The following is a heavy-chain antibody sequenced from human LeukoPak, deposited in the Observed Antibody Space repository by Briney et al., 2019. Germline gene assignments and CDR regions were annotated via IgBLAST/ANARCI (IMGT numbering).Heavy chain of an antibody. CDR2: IYDYGTT. V-gene: IGHV4-59*01. Sequence: SETLSLTCNVSGGSIINYYWTWVRQPPGNGLEWIGYIYDYGTTNYNPSLKSRVTISVDTSKNQFSLSLTSVTAADTAVYYCARGIRYGNDFWGQGTLVTVSS. CDR3: ARGIRYGNDF. D-gene: IGHD6-13*01. J-gene: IGHJ4*02. CDR1: GGSIINYY.